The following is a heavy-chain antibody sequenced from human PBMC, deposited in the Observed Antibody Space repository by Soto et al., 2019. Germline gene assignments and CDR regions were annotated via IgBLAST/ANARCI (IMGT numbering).Heavy chain of an antibody. Sequence: QGQLVQSGGEVKKPGASVKVSCKASGYTFSRYGISWVRQAPGQGFEWMGWISGYNGDTNYAQKFQGRVTMTIDTSTTTAYMELRGLTSDDTAIYYCAKNGQPPYYYYGLDVWGQGTTVTVSS. V-gene: IGHV1-18*01. CDR1: GYTFSRYG. CDR2: ISGYNGDT. J-gene: IGHJ6*02. CDR3: AKNGQPPYYYYGLDV. D-gene: IGHD2-8*01.